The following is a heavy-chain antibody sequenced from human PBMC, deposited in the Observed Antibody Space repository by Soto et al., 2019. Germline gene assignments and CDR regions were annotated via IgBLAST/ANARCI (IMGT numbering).Heavy chain of an antibody. CDR2: FDPEDGET. Sequence: ASVKVSCKVSGYTLTELSMHWVRQAPGKGLEWMGGFDPEDGETIYAQKFQGRVTMTEDTSTDTAYMELSSLRSEDTAVYYCATDWIAARPTEYYYYGMDVWGQGTKVTVSS. V-gene: IGHV1-24*01. D-gene: IGHD6-6*01. J-gene: IGHJ6*02. CDR3: ATDWIAARPTEYYYYGMDV. CDR1: GYTLTELS.